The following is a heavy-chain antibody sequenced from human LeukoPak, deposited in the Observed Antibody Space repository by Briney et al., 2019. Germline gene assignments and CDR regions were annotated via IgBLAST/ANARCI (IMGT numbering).Heavy chain of an antibody. J-gene: IGHJ4*02. CDR3: ARDPSGGDY. CDR2: ISSSSSYM. D-gene: IGHD3-10*01. Sequence: GGSLRLSCAASGFTFSSYNMNWVRQAPGKGLEWVSSISSSSSYMYYADSVKGRFTISRDNAKNSLYLQMNSLRAEDTAVYYCARDPSGGDYWGQGTLVTVSS. CDR1: GFTFSSYN. V-gene: IGHV3-21*01.